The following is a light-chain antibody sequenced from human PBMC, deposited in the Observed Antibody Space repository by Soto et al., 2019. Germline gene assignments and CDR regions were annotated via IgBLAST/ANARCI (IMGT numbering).Light chain of an antibody. CDR2: SNN. CDR3: AALDDSLNGL. V-gene: IGLV1-44*01. CDR1: SSNIGSNT. J-gene: IGLJ2*01. Sequence: QSVLTQPPSASGTPGQRVTISCSGSSSNIGSNTVNWYQQLPGTAPKLLIYSNNQRPSGVPDRFSGSKSGTSASLAISGLQSEDEADYYCAALDDSLNGLFGGGTKLTV.